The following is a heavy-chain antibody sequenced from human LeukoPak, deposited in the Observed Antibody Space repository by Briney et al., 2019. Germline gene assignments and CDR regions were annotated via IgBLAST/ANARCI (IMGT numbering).Heavy chain of an antibody. CDR2: INTTAGDT. Sequence: GASVKVSCKASGYTFGAHYIHWLRQAPGQGLEDMGWINTTAGDTNFTEKLKAGVTLTRDTWSNTVYMEVTRLTFADTAVYYCARGMYSSSESFDVWGQGTMVVVSS. J-gene: IGHJ3*01. CDR1: GYTFGAHY. V-gene: IGHV1-2*02. D-gene: IGHD3-22*01. CDR3: ARGMYSSSESFDV.